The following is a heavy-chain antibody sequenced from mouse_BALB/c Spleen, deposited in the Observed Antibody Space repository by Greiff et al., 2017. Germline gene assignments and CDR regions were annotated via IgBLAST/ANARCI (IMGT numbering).Heavy chain of an antibody. J-gene: IGHJ3*01. V-gene: IGHV1-55*01. CDR2: IYPGSGST. CDR3: ERNYYYGSSFAWFAY. D-gene: IGHD1-1*01. Sequence: QVQLKQPGAELVKPGTSVKLSCKASGFNFTSYWINWVKLRPGQGLEWIGDIYPGSGSTNYNEKFKSKATLTVDTSSSTAYMQLSSLASEDSAIYYCERNYYYGSSFAWFAYWGQGTLVTVSA. CDR1: GFNFTSYW.